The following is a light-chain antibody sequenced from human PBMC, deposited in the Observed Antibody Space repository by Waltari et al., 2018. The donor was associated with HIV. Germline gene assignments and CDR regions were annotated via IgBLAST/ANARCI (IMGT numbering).Light chain of an antibody. CDR1: SSDIGTYNY. J-gene: IGLJ2*01. CDR3: SSYTSSSTPVV. Sequence: QSALTQPASVSGSPGQSITISCTGTSSDIGTYNYVSWYQQHPGKPPKLMIYDVSNRPSGVSNRFSGSKSGNTASLTISGLQAEDEADYYCSSYTSSSTPVVFGGGTKLTVL. V-gene: IGLV2-14*01. CDR2: DVS.